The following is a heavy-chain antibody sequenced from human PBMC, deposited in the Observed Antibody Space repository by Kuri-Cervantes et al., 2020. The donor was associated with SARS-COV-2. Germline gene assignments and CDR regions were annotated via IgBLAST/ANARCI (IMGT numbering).Heavy chain of an antibody. J-gene: IGHJ3*02. V-gene: IGHV1-2*02. CDR3: ARVPKIGHCSSTSCSGHAFDI. CDR1: ENTFRGYY. Sequence: ASVKVSCKASENTFRGYYKHWVRQAPGQGLEWMGWINPNSGGTNYAQKFQGRVTMTRDTSISTAYMELSRLRSDDTAVYYCARVPKIGHCSSTSCSGHAFDIWGQGTMVTVSS. CDR2: INPNSGGT. D-gene: IGHD2-2*01.